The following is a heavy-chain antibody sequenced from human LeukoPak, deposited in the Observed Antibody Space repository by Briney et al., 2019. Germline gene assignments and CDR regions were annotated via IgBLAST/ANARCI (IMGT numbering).Heavy chain of an antibody. Sequence: PGGSLRLSCAASAFTFSTYGMHWVRQAPGKGLEWVAVIWPDGSNKYYADSVKGRFTISRDNSKNTLYLQMNSLRAEDTAVYYCAKDPPVGSYSEYFQHWGQGTLVTVSS. CDR3: AKDPPVGSYSEYFQH. CDR2: IWPDGSNK. D-gene: IGHD1-26*01. CDR1: AFTFSTYG. V-gene: IGHV3-33*06. J-gene: IGHJ1*01.